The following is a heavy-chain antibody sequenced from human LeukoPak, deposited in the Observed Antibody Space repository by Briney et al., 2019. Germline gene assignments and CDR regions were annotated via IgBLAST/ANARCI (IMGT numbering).Heavy chain of an antibody. CDR3: ASPDTLGYCSSTSCYAFDY. V-gene: IGHV1-18*01. D-gene: IGHD2-2*01. CDR2: ISVYDGKT. Sequence: GASVKVSCKTSGYTFDTYGITWVRQTPGQGLEWMGWISVYDGKTNFAEKFQGRLSMTADTSTNTAYMELSSLRSEDTAVYYCASPDTLGYCSSTSCYAFDYWGQGTLVTVSS. CDR1: GYTFDTYG. J-gene: IGHJ4*02.